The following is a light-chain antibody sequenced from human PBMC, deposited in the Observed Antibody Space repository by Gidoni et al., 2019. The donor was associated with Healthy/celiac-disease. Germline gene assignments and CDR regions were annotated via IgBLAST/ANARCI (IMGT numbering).Light chain of an antibody. Sequence: DIQLTQSPSFLSASVGDRVTITCRASQGISSYLAWYQQKPGKAPTLLIYAASTLQSGVPSRFSGSGSGTEFTLTISSLQPEDFATYYCQQLNSLFTFGPGTKVDIK. J-gene: IGKJ3*01. CDR2: AAS. CDR3: QQLNSLFT. CDR1: QGISSY. V-gene: IGKV1-9*01.